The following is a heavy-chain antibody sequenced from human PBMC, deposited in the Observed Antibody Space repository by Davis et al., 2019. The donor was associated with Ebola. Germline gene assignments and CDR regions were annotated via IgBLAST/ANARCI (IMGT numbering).Heavy chain of an antibody. D-gene: IGHD1-26*01. J-gene: IGHJ3*02. V-gene: IGHV3-23*01. Sequence: GGSLRLSCAASGFTFSDHHMDWFRQAPGKGLEWVSTLGTSADTYYADSVKGRFTISRDNSKNTLYLQMNGLRVEDTAIYYCAKDTSNIWFNIWGQGTMVTVSS. CDR2: LGTSADT. CDR3: AKDTSNIWFNI. CDR1: GFTFSDHH.